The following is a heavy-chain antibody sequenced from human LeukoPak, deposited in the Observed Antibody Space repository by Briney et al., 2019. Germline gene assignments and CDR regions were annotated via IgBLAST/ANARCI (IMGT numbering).Heavy chain of an antibody. J-gene: IGHJ4*02. V-gene: IGHV4-4*07. CDR3: GGYGSGTYYPFF. CDR2: IYTSGST. CDR1: GGSISSYY. D-gene: IGHD3-10*01. Sequence: PSETLSLTCTVSGGSISSYYWSWIRQPAGKGLEWIGRIYTSGSTNYNPSLKSRVTMSVDTSKNQFSLKLTSVTAADTAVYFCGGYGSGTYYPFFWGQGTLVTVSS.